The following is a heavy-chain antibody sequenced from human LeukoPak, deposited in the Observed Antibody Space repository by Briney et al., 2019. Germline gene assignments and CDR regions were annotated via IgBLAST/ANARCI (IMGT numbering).Heavy chain of an antibody. J-gene: IGHJ4*02. D-gene: IGHD2-15*01. CDR1: GGSISSGGYS. V-gene: IGHV4-30-2*01. CDR2: IYHSGST. Sequence: PSQTLSLTCAVSGGSISSGGYSWSWIRQPPGKGLEWIGYIYHSGSTYYNPSLKSRVTISVDRSKNQFSLKLSSVTAADTAVYYCARYCSGGSCSPRRFDYWGQGTLVTVPS. CDR3: ARYCSGGSCSPRRFDY.